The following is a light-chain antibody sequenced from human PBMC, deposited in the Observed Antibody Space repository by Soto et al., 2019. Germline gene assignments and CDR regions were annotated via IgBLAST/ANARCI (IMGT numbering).Light chain of an antibody. Sequence: QSVLTQPPSVSGAPGQRVTISCTGSSSNIGAGYDVHWYQQLPGTAPKLLIYGNSNRPSGVPDRFSGSKSGTSASLAITGLRAEDEADYDCQSYDSSLSGSGVFGTGTKLTVL. CDR2: GNS. CDR1: SSNIGAGYD. J-gene: IGLJ1*01. V-gene: IGLV1-40*01. CDR3: QSYDSSLSGSGV.